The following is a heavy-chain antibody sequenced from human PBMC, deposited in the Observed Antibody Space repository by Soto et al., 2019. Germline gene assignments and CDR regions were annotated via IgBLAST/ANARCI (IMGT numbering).Heavy chain of an antibody. Sequence: QVQLQESGPGLVRPSETLSITCTVSGGSLSNYNWNWVRQSAGKGVEWIGRFYSNGKAYYNPSLKSRVTRSLDTLNDQVSLRLSSVTAADTAKYSCARERTYQMSGDDTLDIWGLGTMVTVSP. V-gene: IGHV4-4*07. CDR3: ARERTYQMSGDDTLDI. CDR2: FYSNGKA. D-gene: IGHD2-21*01. J-gene: IGHJ3*02. CDR1: GGSLSNYN.